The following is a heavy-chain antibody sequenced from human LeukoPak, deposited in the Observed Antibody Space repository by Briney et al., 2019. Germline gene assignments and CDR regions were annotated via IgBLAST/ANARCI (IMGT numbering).Heavy chain of an antibody. CDR3: ARVESREYYDFWSDDPP. J-gene: IGHJ5*02. CDR1: GGSVSSGNYY. CDR2: IYYSGST. D-gene: IGHD3-3*01. Sequence: SETLSLTCTVSGGSVSSGNYYWSWIRQPPEKGLEWIGYIYYSGSTNYNPSLKSRVTISVDTSKNQFSLKLSSVTAADTAVYYCARVESREYYDFWSDDPPWGQGTLVTVSS. V-gene: IGHV4-61*01.